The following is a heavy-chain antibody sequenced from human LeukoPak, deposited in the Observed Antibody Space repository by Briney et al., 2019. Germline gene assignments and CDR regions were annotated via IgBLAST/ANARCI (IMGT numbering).Heavy chain of an antibody. J-gene: IGHJ4*02. CDR1: GFTFSNHG. Sequence: GGSLRLSCAASGFTFSNHGMNWVRQAPGKGLEWLSGISPRGGGTYYADSVKGRFTISRDDSKNTLSLQMNSLRAEDTGVYFCARGQTLTFWGQGTLVTVSS. CDR2: ISPRGGGT. CDR3: ARGQTLTF. V-gene: IGHV3-23*01.